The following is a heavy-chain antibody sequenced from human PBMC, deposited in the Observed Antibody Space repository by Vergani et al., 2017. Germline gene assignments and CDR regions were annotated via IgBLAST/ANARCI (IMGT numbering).Heavy chain of an antibody. Sequence: VQLHESGPGLVKPSQTLSLTCTVSGGSITRGSFYWSWIRQPPGKGLEWIGRIHSSWTTNYNPSLKSQVTLSVDKSKNQLSLRMTSVTAADTAVYYCARESWTSELRGVYWFDTWGQGTLVSVSS. CDR1: GGSITRGSFY. V-gene: IGHV4-61*02. CDR3: ARESWTSELRGVYWFDT. J-gene: IGHJ5*02. CDR2: IHSSWTT. D-gene: IGHD3-10*01.